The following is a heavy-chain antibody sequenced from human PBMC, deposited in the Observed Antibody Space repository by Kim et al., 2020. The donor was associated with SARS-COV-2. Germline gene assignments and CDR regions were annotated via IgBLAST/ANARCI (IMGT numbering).Heavy chain of an antibody. Sequence: GGTADYAAPVKGRFTISRDDSKNTLYLQMNSLKTEDTAVYYCTGWATRVDYWGQGTLVTVSS. D-gene: IGHD2-2*01. CDR2: GGTA. V-gene: IGHV3-15*01. CDR3: TGWATRVDY. J-gene: IGHJ4*02.